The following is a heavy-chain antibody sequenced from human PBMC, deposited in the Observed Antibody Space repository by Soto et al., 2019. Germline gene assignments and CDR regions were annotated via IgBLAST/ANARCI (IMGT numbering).Heavy chain of an antibody. CDR1: GFTFSSYA. D-gene: IGHD3-22*01. Sequence: GGSLRLSCAASGFTFSSYAMSWVRQAPGKGLEWVSAISGSGGSTYYADSVKGRFTISRDNSKNTLYLQMNSLRAEYTVVYYCVRYRTFYYDSSGYYYSAYFDLWGRGTLVTVS. V-gene: IGHV3-23*01. CDR3: VRYRTFYYDSSGYYYSAYFDL. CDR2: ISGSGGST. J-gene: IGHJ2*01.